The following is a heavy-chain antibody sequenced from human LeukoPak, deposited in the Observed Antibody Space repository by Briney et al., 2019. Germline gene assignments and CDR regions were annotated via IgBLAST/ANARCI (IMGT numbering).Heavy chain of an antibody. V-gene: IGHV3-20*04. CDR3: ARDDYGSGSWNDY. Sequence: GGSLRLSCVASGFTFDDYGMSWVRQAPGKGLEWVSGIIWSGGSTGYADSVKGRFTISRDNAKNSLYLQMNSLRAEDTDLYYCARDDYGSGSWNDYWGQGTLVTVSS. J-gene: IGHJ4*02. D-gene: IGHD3-10*01. CDR1: GFTFDDYG. CDR2: IIWSGGST.